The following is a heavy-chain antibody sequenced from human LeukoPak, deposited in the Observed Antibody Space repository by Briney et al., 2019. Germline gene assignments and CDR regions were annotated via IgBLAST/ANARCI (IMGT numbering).Heavy chain of an antibody. CDR1: GGTFSSYA. V-gene: IGHV1-69*05. CDR2: IIPIFGTA. CDR3: ARDPNYYDSSGYYFDY. D-gene: IGHD3-22*01. J-gene: IGHJ4*02. Sequence: SVKVSCKASGGTFSSYAISWVRQAPGQGLEWLGRIIPIFGTANYAQKFQGRVTITTDESTSTAYMELSSLRSEDTAVYYCARDPNYYDSSGYYFDYWGQGTLVTVSS.